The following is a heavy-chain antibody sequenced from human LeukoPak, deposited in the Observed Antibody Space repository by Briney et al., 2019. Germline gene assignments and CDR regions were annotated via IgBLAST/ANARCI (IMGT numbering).Heavy chain of an antibody. CDR1: GFTVSSNY. V-gene: IGHV3-53*01. D-gene: IGHD6-6*01. CDR3: ARRAVEYSSSSPRGNYYYNMDD. CDR2: IYSGGST. Sequence: GETLRLTCAVSGFTVSSNYMSWIRQAPGKGLEWVWVIYSGGSTYYADSVKGRFTISIDNSKNTFYLQMNSLRAADTAVYYCARRAVEYSSSSPRGNYYYNMDDWGQGTTVTVSS. J-gene: IGHJ6*03.